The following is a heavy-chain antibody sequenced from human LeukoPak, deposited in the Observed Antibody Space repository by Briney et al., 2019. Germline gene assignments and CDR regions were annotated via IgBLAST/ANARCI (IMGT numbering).Heavy chain of an antibody. CDR2: IYHSGST. CDR1: GGSFSGYY. Sequence: SETLSLTCAVYGGSFSGYYWSWIRQPPGKGLEWIGEIYHSGSTNYNPSLKSRVTISVDKSKNQFSLKLSSVTAADTAVYYCARAEVEQLNYFDYWGQGTLVTVSS. CDR3: ARAEVEQLNYFDY. J-gene: IGHJ4*02. D-gene: IGHD6-6*01. V-gene: IGHV4-34*01.